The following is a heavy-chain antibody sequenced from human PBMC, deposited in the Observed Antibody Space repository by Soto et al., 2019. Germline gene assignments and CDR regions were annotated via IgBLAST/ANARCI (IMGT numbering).Heavy chain of an antibody. V-gene: IGHV4-30-2*01. Sequence: QLQLQESGSGLVKPSQTLSLTCAVSGGSISSGGYSWSWIRQPPGKGLEWIGYIYHSGSTYYNPSLKSRVTISVDRSQNQFSLKLSSVTAADTAVYYCASGYCSGGSCYGMDVWGQGTTVTVSS. CDR2: IYHSGST. CDR1: GGSISSGGYS. D-gene: IGHD2-15*01. CDR3: ASGYCSGGSCYGMDV. J-gene: IGHJ6*02.